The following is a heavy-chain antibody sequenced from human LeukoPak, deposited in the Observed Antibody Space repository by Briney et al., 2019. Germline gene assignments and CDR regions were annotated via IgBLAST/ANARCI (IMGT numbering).Heavy chain of an antibody. J-gene: IGHJ4*02. Sequence: PSQTLSLTCTVSGGSISSGGYYWSWIRQHPGKGLEWIGYIYYSGSTYYNPPLKSRVTISVDTSKNQFSLKLDSVTAADTAVYYCTRGGLTTVTAWGQGTLVTVSS. D-gene: IGHD4-17*01. CDR1: GGSISSGGYY. CDR3: TRGGLTTVTA. CDR2: IYYSGST. V-gene: IGHV4-31*03.